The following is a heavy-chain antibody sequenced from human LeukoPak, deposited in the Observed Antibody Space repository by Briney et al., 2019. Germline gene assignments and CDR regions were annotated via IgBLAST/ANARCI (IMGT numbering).Heavy chain of an antibody. CDR1: GFTFSSYG. V-gene: IGHV3-33*06. J-gene: IGHJ4*02. Sequence: PGGSLRLSCAASGFTFSSYGMHWVRQAPGKGLGWVAVIWYDGTNKYYADSVKGRFTISRDNSKNTLYLQMNSLRGEDTAVYYCAKGGIPNDRGYFDYWGQGTLVTVSS. CDR3: AKGGIPNDRGYFDY. CDR2: IWYDGTNK. D-gene: IGHD1-1*01.